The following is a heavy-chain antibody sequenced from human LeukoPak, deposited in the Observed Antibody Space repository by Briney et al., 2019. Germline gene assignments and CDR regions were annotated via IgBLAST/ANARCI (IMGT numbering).Heavy chain of an antibody. V-gene: IGHV3-7*04. D-gene: IGHD6-13*01. CDR1: GFRFSSYW. Sequence: GGSLRLSCAVSGFRFSSYWMSWFRQAPGKGLEWVANIRQDGSEKHYVDSVKGRFTISRDNAKNSLYLQMNSLSAEDTAVYYCARISSSWSMDVWGQGTTVTVSS. J-gene: IGHJ6*02. CDR2: IRQDGSEK. CDR3: ARISSSWSMDV.